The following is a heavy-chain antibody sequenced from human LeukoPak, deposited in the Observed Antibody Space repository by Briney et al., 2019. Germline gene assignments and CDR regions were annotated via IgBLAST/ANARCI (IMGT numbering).Heavy chain of an antibody. V-gene: IGHV1-46*01. Sequence: ASVKVSCLASGYIFTGYYMHWVRQAPGQGLDLMGIINPSSSSTRYAQKFQDRVKMTSDTSRSTVYMELSSLRSEDTAVYYCARRAGDHYYFDYWGQGTLVTVSS. CDR1: GYIFTGYY. CDR3: ARRAGDHYYFDY. J-gene: IGHJ4*02. CDR2: INPSSSST. D-gene: IGHD7-27*01.